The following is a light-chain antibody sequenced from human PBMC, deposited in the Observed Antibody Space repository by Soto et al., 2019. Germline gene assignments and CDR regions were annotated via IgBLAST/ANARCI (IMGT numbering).Light chain of an antibody. V-gene: IGLV2-8*01. Sequence: QSALTQPPSASGSPGQSVTISCTGTGGDIGTYKHVSWYQQHPGQAPKLIIYEVSKRPSGVPGRFFGSKSGNTASLTVSGLQSEDEADYYCTSYAGSSNWVFGGGTKLTVL. J-gene: IGLJ3*02. CDR1: GGDIGTYKH. CDR2: EVS. CDR3: TSYAGSSNWV.